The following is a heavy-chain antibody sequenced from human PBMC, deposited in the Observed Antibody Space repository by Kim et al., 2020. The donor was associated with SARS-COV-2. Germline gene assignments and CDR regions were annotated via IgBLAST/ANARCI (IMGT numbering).Heavy chain of an antibody. CDR2: INTNTGNP. D-gene: IGHD3-3*01. J-gene: IGHJ5*02. CDR1: GYTFTSYA. V-gene: IGHV7-4-1*02. Sequence: ASVKVSCKASGYTFTSYAMNWVRQAPGQGLEWMGWINTNTGNPTYAQGFTGRFLFSLDTSVSTAYLQISSLKAEDTAVYYCASTFWSGYTNWFDPWGQGTRVTVSS. CDR3: ASTFWSGYTNWFDP.